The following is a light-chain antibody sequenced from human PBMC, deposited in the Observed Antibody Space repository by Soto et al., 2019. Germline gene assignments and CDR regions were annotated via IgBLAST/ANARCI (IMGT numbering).Light chain of an antibody. CDR1: QSVSSY. CDR3: QHRSNLPLT. Sequence: EIVLTQSPATLSLSPGERATLSCRASQSVSSYLAWYQQKAGQAPRLLIYDASNRATGIPARFSGSGSGTDFTLTISSLEPEDFAVYFCQHRSNLPLTFGQGTRLEMK. CDR2: DAS. V-gene: IGKV3-11*01. J-gene: IGKJ5*01.